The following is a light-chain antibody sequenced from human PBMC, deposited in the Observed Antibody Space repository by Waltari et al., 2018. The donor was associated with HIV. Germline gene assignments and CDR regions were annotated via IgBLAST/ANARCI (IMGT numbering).Light chain of an antibody. V-gene: IGKV3-20*01. CDR3: QQYGTSPRT. Sequence: EIVLKPSPGTLSLSPGERATLSCRASQSVNSNYLAWYQHKPGQAPRLLIYGASSRATGIPNRFSGCGSGTDFTLTVSRLEPEDSAVYYCQQYGTSPRTFGRGTKVEI. CDR1: QSVNSNY. CDR2: GAS. J-gene: IGKJ1*01.